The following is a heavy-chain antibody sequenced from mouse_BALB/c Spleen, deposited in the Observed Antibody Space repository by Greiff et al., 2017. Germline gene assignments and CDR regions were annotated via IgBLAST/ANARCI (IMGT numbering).Heavy chain of an antibody. CDR2: ISSGGST. CDR3: ARGDYSEGGIDY. J-gene: IGHJ2*01. D-gene: IGHD2-13*01. Sequence: EVKLVESGGGLVKPGGSLKLSCAASGFTFSSYAMSWVRQTPEKRLEWVASISSGGSTYYPDSVKGRFTISRDNARNILYLQMSSLRSEDTAMYYCARGDYSEGGIDYWGQGTTLTVSS. V-gene: IGHV5-6-5*01. CDR1: GFTFSSYA.